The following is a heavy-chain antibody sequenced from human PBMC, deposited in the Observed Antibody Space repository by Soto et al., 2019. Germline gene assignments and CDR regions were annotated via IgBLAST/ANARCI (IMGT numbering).Heavy chain of an antibody. J-gene: IGHJ4*02. Sequence: GGSLRLSCAASGFTFGTYSMNWVRQAPGKGLEWVSYISSTSSTIFYADSVKGRFTISRDNAKNSLYLQMNSLRAEDTAVYYCASGSSGYDSHYWGQGTLVTVSS. CDR2: ISSTSSTI. V-gene: IGHV3-48*01. CDR3: ASGSSGYDSHY. CDR1: GFTFGTYS. D-gene: IGHD5-12*01.